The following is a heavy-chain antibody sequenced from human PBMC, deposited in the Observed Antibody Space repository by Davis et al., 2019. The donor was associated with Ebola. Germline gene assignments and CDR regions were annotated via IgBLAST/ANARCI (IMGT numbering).Heavy chain of an antibody. CDR2: ISSSSSYT. Sequence: GESLKISCAASGFTFSDYYMSWIRQAPGKGLEWVSYISSSSSYTNYADSVKGRFTISRDNAKNSLYLQMNSLRAEDTAVYYCARDVRLMVYAQGYYFDYWGQGTLVTVSS. J-gene: IGHJ4*02. CDR3: ARDVRLMVYAQGYYFDY. D-gene: IGHD2-8*01. CDR1: GFTFSDYY. V-gene: IGHV3-11*05.